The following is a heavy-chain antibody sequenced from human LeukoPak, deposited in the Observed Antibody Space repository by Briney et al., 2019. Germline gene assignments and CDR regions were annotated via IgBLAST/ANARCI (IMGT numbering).Heavy chain of an antibody. CDR3: ARGGRTTWHGMDV. CDR2: VSYDGRSK. CDR1: GFTFNNYA. J-gene: IGHJ6*02. V-gene: IGHV3-30*04. D-gene: IGHD4-17*01. Sequence: GGSLRLSCVASGFTFNNYAIHWVRQAPGKGLDWVAVVSYDGRSKFYADSVKGRFTISRDNSNNTLYLQMNSLRAEDTAVYYCARGGRTTWHGMDVWGQGTTVTVSS.